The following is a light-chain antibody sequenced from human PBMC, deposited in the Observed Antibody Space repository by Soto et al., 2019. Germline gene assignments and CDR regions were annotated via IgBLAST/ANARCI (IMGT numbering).Light chain of an antibody. J-gene: IGKJ1*01. V-gene: IGKV4-1*01. CDR1: QSVLYSSNNKNY. CDR2: RAS. Sequence: DIVMTQSPDSLAVSLGERATINCKSSQSVLYSSNNKNYLAWYQQKPGQPPKLLIYRASTRESGVPDRFSGSGSGTDFTLTICSLQAEDVAVYYCQQYYSTLPTFGQGTKVEIK. CDR3: QQYYSTLPT.